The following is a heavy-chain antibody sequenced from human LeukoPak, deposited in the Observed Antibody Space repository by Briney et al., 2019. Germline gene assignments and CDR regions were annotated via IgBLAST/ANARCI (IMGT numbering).Heavy chain of an antibody. CDR2: IYSGGST. J-gene: IGHJ4*02. Sequence: GGSLRLSCAASGFTVSSNYMSWVRQAPGKGLEWVSVIYSGGSTYYADSVKGRFTISRDNSKNTLYLQMNSLRAEDTAVYYCARSVGATSQCDYWGQGTLVTVSS. CDR1: GFTVSSNY. CDR3: ARSVGATSQCDY. D-gene: IGHD1-26*01. V-gene: IGHV3-66*01.